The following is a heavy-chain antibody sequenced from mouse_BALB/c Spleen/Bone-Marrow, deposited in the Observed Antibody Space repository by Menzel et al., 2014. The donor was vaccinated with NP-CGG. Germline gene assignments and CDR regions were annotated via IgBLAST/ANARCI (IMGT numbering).Heavy chain of an antibody. CDR1: GFDFSRYW. V-gene: IGHV4-1*02. D-gene: IGHD1-2*01. J-gene: IGHJ3*01. CDR3: GRQGYYGYFAY. CDR2: INPDSSTI. Sequence: EVKLVESGGGLVQPGGPLRLSCAASGFDFSRYWMSWVRQAPGKGLEWIGEINPDSSTINYTPSLKDKSIISRDNAKNTLYLQMSKVRSEDTALYYCGRQGYYGYFAYWGQGLWSLSLQ.